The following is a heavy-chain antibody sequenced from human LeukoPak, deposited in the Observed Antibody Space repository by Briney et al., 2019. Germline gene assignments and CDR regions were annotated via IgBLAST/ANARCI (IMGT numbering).Heavy chain of an antibody. CDR1: GYTFTGYY. CDR3: ASAVLLWFGELPDY. V-gene: IGHV1-2*02. J-gene: IGHJ4*02. Sequence: ASVTVSCKASGYTFTGYYMHWVRQAPGQGLEWMGWINPNSGGTNYAQKFQGRVTMTRDTSISTAYMELSRLRSDDTAVYYCASAVLLWFGELPDYWGQGTLVTVSS. CDR2: INPNSGGT. D-gene: IGHD3-10*01.